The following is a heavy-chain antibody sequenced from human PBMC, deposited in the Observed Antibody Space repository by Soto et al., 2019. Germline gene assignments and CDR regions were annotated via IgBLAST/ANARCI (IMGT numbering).Heavy chain of an antibody. CDR1: GFSLSTSGMC. V-gene: IGHV2-70*01. D-gene: IGHD3-16*02. CDR3: ARLSYRSFNFDY. CDR2: IDWDDDK. Sequence: SGPTLVNPTQTLTLTCTFSGFSLSTSGMCVSWLRQPPGKALEWPALIDWDDDKYYSTSLKTRLTISKDTSKNQVVLTVTNMDPVDTATYFCARLSYRSFNFDYWGQGTLVTVSS. J-gene: IGHJ4*02.